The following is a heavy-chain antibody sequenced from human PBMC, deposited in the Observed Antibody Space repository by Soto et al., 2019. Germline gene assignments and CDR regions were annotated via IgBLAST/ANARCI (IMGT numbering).Heavy chain of an antibody. J-gene: IGHJ4*02. CDR1: GFTFSSYA. CDR3: AKYQPRTQPRPDFDS. Sequence: EVQLLESGGDLIQPGGSLRLSCAASGFTFSSYAMSWVRQAPGKGLGWVSAISSSGGSTFYADSVKGRFTISRDNSRNTLDLQMNSLRAEDTAIYSCAKYQPRTQPRPDFDSWGQGTLVTVSS. V-gene: IGHV3-23*01. CDR2: ISSSGGST.